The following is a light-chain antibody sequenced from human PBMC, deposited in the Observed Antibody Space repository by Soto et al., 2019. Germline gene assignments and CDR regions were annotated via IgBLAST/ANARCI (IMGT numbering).Light chain of an antibody. CDR3: MLSYSGPRV. Sequence: QTVVTQEPSLTVSPGGTVTLTCGSSTGAVTSGHYPYWFQQKPGQAPKTLIYETSNRHSWTPARFSGSLLGGKAALTLSGPQPEDEAEYYCMLSYSGPRVFGGGTKLTVL. J-gene: IGLJ2*01. V-gene: IGLV7-46*01. CDR2: ETS. CDR1: TGAVTSGHY.